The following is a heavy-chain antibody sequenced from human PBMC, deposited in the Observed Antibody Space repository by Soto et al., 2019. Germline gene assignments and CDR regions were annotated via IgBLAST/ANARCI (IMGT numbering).Heavy chain of an antibody. CDR2: ISYDGSNK. CDR1: GFTFSSYG. Sequence: GGSLRLSCAASGFTFSSYGMHWVRQAPGKGLEWVAVISYDGSNKYYADSVKGRFTISRDNSKNTLYLQMNSLRAEDTAVYYCAKDPAGGGSSCEWGQGTLVTVSS. D-gene: IGHD6-13*01. CDR3: AKDPAGGGSSCE. V-gene: IGHV3-30*18. J-gene: IGHJ4*02.